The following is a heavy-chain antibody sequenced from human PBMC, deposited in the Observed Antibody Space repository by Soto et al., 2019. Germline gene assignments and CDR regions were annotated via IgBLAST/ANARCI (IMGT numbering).Heavy chain of an antibody. CDR2: IYYSGST. Sequence: SETLSLTCTVSGGSISSYYWSWIRQPPGKGLEWIGYIYYSGSTNYNPSLKSRVTISVDTSKNQFSLKLSSVTAADTAVYYCARVDGYRSGWSVDYWGKGTRVTVSS. V-gene: IGHV4-59*01. J-gene: IGHJ4*02. CDR1: GGSISSYY. CDR3: ARVDGYRSGWSVDY. D-gene: IGHD6-13*01.